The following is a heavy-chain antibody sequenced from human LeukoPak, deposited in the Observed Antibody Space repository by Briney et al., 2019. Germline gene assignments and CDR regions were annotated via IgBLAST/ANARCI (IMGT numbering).Heavy chain of an antibody. D-gene: IGHD4-17*01. CDR1: GFSFSTYA. CDR2: ISGRGDST. CDR3: AKDRGVTIDYYYYYMDV. J-gene: IGHJ6*03. V-gene: IGHV3-23*01. Sequence: GGSLRLSCAASGFSFSTYAMTWVRQAPRKGVEWVSVISGRGDSTYYADSVKGRFSISRDNSKNTVYLQMNSLSAGETALYYCAKDRGVTIDYYYYYMDVWGKGTTVTVS.